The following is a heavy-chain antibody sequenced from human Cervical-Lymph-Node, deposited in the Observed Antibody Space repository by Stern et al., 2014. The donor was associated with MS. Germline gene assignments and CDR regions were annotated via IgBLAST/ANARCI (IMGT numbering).Heavy chain of an antibody. Sequence: VQLVESGGGLVQPGGSLRLSCAASGFTFSSYAMSWVRQAPGKGLEWVSAISTSGASTYYADSVKGRFTISRDNSKNTLYLQMNSLRADDTALYYCAKDPPFESGYLGYWGQGTLVTVSS. CDR3: AKDPPFESGYLGY. D-gene: IGHD3-3*01. CDR1: GFTFSSYA. J-gene: IGHJ4*02. CDR2: ISTSGAST. V-gene: IGHV3-23*04.